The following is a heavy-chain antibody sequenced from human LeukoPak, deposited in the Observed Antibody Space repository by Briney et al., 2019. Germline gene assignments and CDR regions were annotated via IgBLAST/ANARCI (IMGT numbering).Heavy chain of an antibody. J-gene: IGHJ5*02. V-gene: IGHV3-11*01. D-gene: IGHD3-10*01. CDR3: AKGMVRGVINWFDP. CDR2: TSSSGGTI. CDR1: GFTFSDYY. Sequence: PGGSLRLSCAASGFTFSDYYMSWIRQAPGKGLEWVSYTSSSGGTIYYADSVKGRFTISRDNAKNSLYLQMNSLRAEDTAVYYCAKGMVRGVINWFDPWGQGTLVTVSS.